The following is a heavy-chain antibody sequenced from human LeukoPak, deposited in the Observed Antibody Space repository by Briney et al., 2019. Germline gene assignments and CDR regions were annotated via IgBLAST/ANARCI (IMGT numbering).Heavy chain of an antibody. CDR1: DYPISSGYF. J-gene: IGHJ4*02. CDR2: ISHSGST. V-gene: IGHV4-38-2*02. D-gene: IGHD2/OR15-2a*01. Sequence: PSQTLSLTCSVSDYPISSGYFWGWIRQPPGKGLEWIATISHSGSTYINPSLKSRFMVSIDASKNQFSLNLTSVTAADTAVYFCAREHCAGGYCYFLDYWGQGTLVTVSS. CDR3: AREHCAGGYCYFLDY.